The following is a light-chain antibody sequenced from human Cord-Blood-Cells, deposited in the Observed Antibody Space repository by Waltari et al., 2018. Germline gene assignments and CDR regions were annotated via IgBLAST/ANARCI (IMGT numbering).Light chain of an antibody. CDR2: DVS. CDR3: SSYTSSSTWV. CDR1: SSDVGGYNY. V-gene: IGLV2-14*01. Sequence: QSALTQPASVSGSPGQSITISCTGTSSDVGGYNYVSWYQQHPGKAPKRMIYDVSNRPSGVSNRFSGYKSGNTASLTISGLQAEDEADYYCSSYTSSSTWVFGGGTKLTVL. J-gene: IGLJ3*02.